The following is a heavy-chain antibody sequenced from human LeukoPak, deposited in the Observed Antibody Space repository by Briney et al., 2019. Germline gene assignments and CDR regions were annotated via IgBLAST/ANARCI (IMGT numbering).Heavy chain of an antibody. CDR1: GYSFTDYY. Sequence: WASVKVSCTASGYSFTDYYMHWMRQAPGQGLEWMGCISAYSGNRYYAQKHKGRVTMTNTSTKSIAYMELRSLRSDDTAVYYCARGNGVCSYWGQGTLVTVSS. D-gene: IGHD2-8*01. CDR2: ISAYSGNR. V-gene: IGHV1-18*04. J-gene: IGHJ4*02. CDR3: ARGNGVCSY.